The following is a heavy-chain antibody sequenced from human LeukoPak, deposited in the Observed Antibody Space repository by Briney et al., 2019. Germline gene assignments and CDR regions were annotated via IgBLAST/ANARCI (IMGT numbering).Heavy chain of an antibody. CDR3: ARVSRSIASYGTDV. CDR1: GFTFSNYA. V-gene: IGHV3-64*01. Sequence: GGSLRLSCAASGFTFSNYAMHWVRQAPGKGLEYVSAISANGGSTYYAKSMKGRFTISRDNSKNTLYLQMGSLRAEDMAVHYCARVSRSIASYGTDVWGQGTTVTVSS. CDR2: ISANGGST. J-gene: IGHJ6*02.